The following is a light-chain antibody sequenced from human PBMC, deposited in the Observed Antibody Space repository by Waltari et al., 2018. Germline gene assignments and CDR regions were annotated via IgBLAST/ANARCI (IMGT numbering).Light chain of an antibody. CDR2: WAS. CDR3: QQYYSTPIT. J-gene: IGKJ3*01. CDR1: QSVLYSSKHKNY. V-gene: IGKV4-1*01. Sequence: DIVMTQSPDSLAVSLGERATINCKSSQSVLYSSKHKNYLAWYQQKPGQPPKLLIYWASTRESGVPDRFSGSGSGTDFTLTISSLQAEDVAVYYCQQYYSTPITFGPGTKVDIK.